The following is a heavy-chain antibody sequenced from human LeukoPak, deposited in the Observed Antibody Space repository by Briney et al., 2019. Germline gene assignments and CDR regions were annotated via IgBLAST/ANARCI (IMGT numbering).Heavy chain of an antibody. CDR3: AILNPLGYCSGGSCYSDYMDV. CDR2: IYPGDSDT. J-gene: IGHJ6*03. Sequence: GESLKISCKGSGYSFTSYWIGWVRQMPGKGLEWMGMIYPGDSDTRYSPSFQGQVTISADKSISTAYLQWSSLKASDTAMYYCAILNPLGYCSGGSCYSDYMDVWGKGTTVTVSS. D-gene: IGHD2-15*01. CDR1: GYSFTSYW. V-gene: IGHV5-51*01.